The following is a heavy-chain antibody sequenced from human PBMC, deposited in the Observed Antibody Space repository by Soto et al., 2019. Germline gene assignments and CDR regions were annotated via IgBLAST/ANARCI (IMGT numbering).Heavy chain of an antibody. J-gene: IGHJ4*02. CDR3: ARDHRWRWHDS. V-gene: IGHV3-11*01. D-gene: IGHD3-16*02. Sequence: QVQLVETGGGLVKPGGSLRLSCAASGFTFSDHYMNWIRQAPGKGLEWVSYISSSSTTIQYADSVKGRFTISRDNAKNSLYPPMNSLRAEDTAVYYCARDHRWRWHDSWGQGTLVTVSS. CDR1: GFTFSDHY. CDR2: ISSSSTTI.